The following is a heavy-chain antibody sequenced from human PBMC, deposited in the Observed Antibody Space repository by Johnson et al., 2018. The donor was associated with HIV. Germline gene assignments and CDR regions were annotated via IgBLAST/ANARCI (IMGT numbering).Heavy chain of an antibody. J-gene: IGHJ3*02. Sequence: QVQLVESGGGVVQPGRSLRLSCAASGFTFSSYAMHWVRQAPGKGLEWVAVISYDGSNKYYADSVKGRFTISRDQSKNTLYLQMNSLRVEDTAVYYCAKSTQASIFRESGPYGAFDIWGQGTMVTVSS. V-gene: IGHV3-30*14. D-gene: IGHD3-3*02. CDR1: GFTFSSYA. CDR2: ISYDGSNK. CDR3: AKSTQASIFRESGPYGAFDI.